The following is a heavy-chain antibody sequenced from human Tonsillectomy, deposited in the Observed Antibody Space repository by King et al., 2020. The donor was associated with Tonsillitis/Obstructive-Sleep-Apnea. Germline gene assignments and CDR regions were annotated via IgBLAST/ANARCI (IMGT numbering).Heavy chain of an antibody. CDR2: ISSSSSYT. CDR1: GVTFSDYY. CDR3: AFYGGLDAFDI. Sequence: VQLVESGGGLVKPGGSLRLSFASSGVTFSDYYMSWIRQAPGKGLEWVSYISSSSSYTNYAASVKGRFTTSRDNAKNSLYLQMNSLRAEDTAVYYCAFYGGLDAFDIWGQGTMVTVSS. V-gene: IGHV3-11*05. J-gene: IGHJ3*02. D-gene: IGHD4-23*01.